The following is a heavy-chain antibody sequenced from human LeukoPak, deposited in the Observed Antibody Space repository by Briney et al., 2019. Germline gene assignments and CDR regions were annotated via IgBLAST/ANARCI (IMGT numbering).Heavy chain of an antibody. J-gene: IGHJ5*02. Sequence: SVKVSCKASGGTFSSYAISWVRQAPGQGLGWMGGIIPIFGTANYAQKFQGRVTITADESTSTAYMELSSLRSEDTAVYYCAKCSTSAYTTGWCNWIDPWGQGTLVTVSS. V-gene: IGHV1-69*13. CDR2: IIPIFGTA. D-gene: IGHD6-19*01. CDR1: GGTFSSYA. CDR3: AKCSTSAYTTGWCNWIDP.